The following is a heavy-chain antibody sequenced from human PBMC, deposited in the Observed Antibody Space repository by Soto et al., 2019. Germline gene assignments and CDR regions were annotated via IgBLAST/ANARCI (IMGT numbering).Heavy chain of an antibody. CDR3: ARYYDTSGMFAS. V-gene: IGHV5-51*01. CDR2: IYPGDSDT. D-gene: IGHD3-22*01. Sequence: PGESLKISCKGSGYSFASYWIGWVRQMPGKGPEWMGIIYPGDSDTRYSPSFQGQVTISADKSISTAYLQWSSLRASDSAIYYCARYYDTSGMFASWGQGALVTVSS. J-gene: IGHJ4*02. CDR1: GYSFASYW.